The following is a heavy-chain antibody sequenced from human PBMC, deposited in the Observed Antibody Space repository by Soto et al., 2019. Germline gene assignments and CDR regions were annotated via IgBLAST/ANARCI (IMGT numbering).Heavy chain of an antibody. CDR2: ILVGGST. J-gene: IGHJ3*02. Sequence: PGGSLRLSCAASGFICSSYDMSWVRQAPGKGLEWVSTILVGGSTHYEDSVKGRFTISRGNSQNTLYLQMNSLRVEDTAVYYCARVPRSGPGANSFYMWGQGTKVTVSS. D-gene: IGHD6-19*01. V-gene: IGHV3-23*01. CDR3: ARVPRSGPGANSFYM. CDR1: GFICSSYD.